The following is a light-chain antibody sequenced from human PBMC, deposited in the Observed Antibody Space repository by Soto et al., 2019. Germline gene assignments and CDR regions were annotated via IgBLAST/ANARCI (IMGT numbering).Light chain of an antibody. V-gene: IGLV1-44*01. J-gene: IGLJ3*02. CDR3: AAWDESLSGPV. CDR2: SNN. CDR1: SSNIGSNT. Sequence: QSVLTQPPSASGTPGLRVIISCSGSSSNIGSNTVNWYQHLPRRAPQLLIFSNNQRPSWVPDRFSGSKAGTSASLANSGLQCGDEADYYCAAWDESLSGPVFGGGTKLTVL.